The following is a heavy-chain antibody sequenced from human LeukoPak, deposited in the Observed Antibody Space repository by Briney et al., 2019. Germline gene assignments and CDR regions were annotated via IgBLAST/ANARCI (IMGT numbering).Heavy chain of an antibody. CDR2: IYYSGST. D-gene: IGHD5-18*01. CDR3: AGSLYTAMAHFDY. CDR1: GGSISSSGFY. Sequence: PSETLSLTCTVSGGSISSSGFYWGWIRQPPGKGLEWIGSIYYSGSTYYDPSLKNRVTISVDTSKNQFSLKLSSVTAADTAVYYCAGSLYTAMAHFDYWGQGTLVTVSS. J-gene: IGHJ4*02. V-gene: IGHV4-39*07.